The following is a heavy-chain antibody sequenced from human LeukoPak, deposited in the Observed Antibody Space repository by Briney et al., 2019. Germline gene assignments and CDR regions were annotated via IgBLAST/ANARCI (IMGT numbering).Heavy chain of an antibody. CDR1: GFTISSYF. Sequence: GGSLRLSCAASGFTISSYFMSWVRQAPGKGLEWVSGIIGSGGSTYYADSVKGRFTISRDNSENTLYLRVNSLTAEDTAVYYCAKGAYDYIEVAYFDYWGQGTLVTVSS. CDR2: IIGSGGST. J-gene: IGHJ4*02. D-gene: IGHD5-12*01. CDR3: AKGAYDYIEVAYFDY. V-gene: IGHV3-23*01.